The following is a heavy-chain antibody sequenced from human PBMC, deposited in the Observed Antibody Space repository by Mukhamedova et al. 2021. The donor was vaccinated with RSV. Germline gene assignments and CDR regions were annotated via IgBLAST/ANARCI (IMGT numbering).Heavy chain of an antibody. CDR1: G. J-gene: IGHJ5*01. Sequence: GMHWVRQAPGKGLEWVAVVSYDGRKKYYTDSVNCRFTISRDNSRNTLDLQMNSLRAEDTAVYYCAKDVRSEADAGDSWGMGTL. D-gene: IGHD3-3*01. CDR3: AKDVRSEADAGDS. V-gene: IGHV3-30*18. CDR2: VSYDGRKK.